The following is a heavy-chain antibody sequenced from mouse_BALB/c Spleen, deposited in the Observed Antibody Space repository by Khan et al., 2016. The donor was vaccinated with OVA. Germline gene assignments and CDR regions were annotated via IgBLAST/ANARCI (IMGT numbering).Heavy chain of an antibody. D-gene: IGHD3-3*01. CDR3: ARSKYLARY. V-gene: IGHV2-9*02. J-gene: IGHJ2*01. Sequence: QVQLKESGPGLVAPSQSLSITCTVYGYSLTRYGVHWVRQPPGKGLEWLGLIWAGGSTNYNWALMSRLSISIDNSKSLVFLIMNRLQTDDTALYYCARSKYLARYWGQGTTRTVSS. CDR1: GYSLTRYG. CDR2: IWAGGST.